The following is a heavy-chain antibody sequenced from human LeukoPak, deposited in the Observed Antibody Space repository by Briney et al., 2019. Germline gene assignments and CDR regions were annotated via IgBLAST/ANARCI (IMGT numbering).Heavy chain of an antibody. Sequence: SGGSLRLSCAASGYTFSSYSMNWVRQAPGKGLEWVSYISGSGSTIYYADSVKGRFTISRDNAKNSLYLQMNSLRAEDMALYYCAKGGGGRLIYYYYMDVWGKGTTVTVSS. CDR2: ISGSGSTI. D-gene: IGHD3-16*01. V-gene: IGHV3-48*04. CDR1: GYTFSSYS. J-gene: IGHJ6*03. CDR3: AKGGGGRLIYYYYMDV.